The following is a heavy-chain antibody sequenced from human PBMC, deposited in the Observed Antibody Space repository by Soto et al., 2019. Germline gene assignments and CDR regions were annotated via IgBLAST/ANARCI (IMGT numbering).Heavy chain of an antibody. CDR1: GFTFSSYA. CDR3: ARDAGIALTGNYYGMDV. J-gene: IGHJ6*02. Sequence: GGSLRLSCAASGFTFSSYAMSWVRQAPGKGLELVLAISGSVGSTYYADSVKGRFTISSDNSKNTLYLQMNSLRDEDTAVYYCARDAGIALTGNYYGMDVWGQGTTVTVSS. D-gene: IGHD6-13*01. CDR2: ISGSVGST. V-gene: IGHV3-23*01.